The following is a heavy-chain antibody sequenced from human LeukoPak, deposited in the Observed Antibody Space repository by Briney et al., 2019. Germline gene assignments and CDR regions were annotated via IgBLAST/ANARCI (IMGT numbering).Heavy chain of an antibody. CDR3: AKDHDAFDI. CDR2: ISFDGNNI. Sequence: GRSLRLSCAASGFTFTVDSMHWVRQAPGKGLEWVAVISFDGNNIYYADSVKGQFTISRDNSKNTLYLQMSYLRAAEPAVYYCAKDHDAFDIWGRGTMVTVYS. V-gene: IGHV3-30*04. J-gene: IGHJ3*02. CDR1: GFTFTVDS.